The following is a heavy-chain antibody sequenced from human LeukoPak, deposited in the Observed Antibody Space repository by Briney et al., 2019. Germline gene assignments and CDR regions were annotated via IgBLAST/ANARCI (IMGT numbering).Heavy chain of an antibody. D-gene: IGHD1-1*01. CDR3: AREKMEVGYYGLDV. CDR2: IIPILNIP. V-gene: IGHV1-69*04. CDR1: GGTFDNSA. J-gene: IGHJ6*02. Sequence: ASVTVSCKASGGTFDNSAINWVRQAPGQGLEWMGRIIPILNIPNYAQTLQGRVTIAADKSTSTAYIELSSLRSDDTAVYYCAREKMEVGYYGLDVRGQGTTVTVSS.